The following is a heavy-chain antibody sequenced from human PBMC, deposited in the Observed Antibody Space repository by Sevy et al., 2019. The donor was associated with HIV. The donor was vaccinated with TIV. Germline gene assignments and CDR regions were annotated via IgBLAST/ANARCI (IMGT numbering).Heavy chain of an antibody. CDR1: GFTFSSYW. CDR3: ARVKVDDSSGYYSLDYYYYYMDV. Sequence: GGSLRLSCAASGFTFSSYWMSWVRQAPGKGLEWVANIKQDGSEKYYVDSVKGRFTISRDNAKNSLYLQMNSLRAKDTAVYYCARVKVDDSSGYYSLDYYYYYMDVWGKGTTVTVSS. CDR2: IKQDGSEK. D-gene: IGHD3-22*01. V-gene: IGHV3-7*01. J-gene: IGHJ6*03.